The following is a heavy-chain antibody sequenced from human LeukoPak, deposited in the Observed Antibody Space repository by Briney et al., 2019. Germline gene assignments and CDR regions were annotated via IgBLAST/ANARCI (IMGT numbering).Heavy chain of an antibody. CDR2: IIPIFGTA. CDR1: GGTFSSYA. V-gene: IGHV1-69*13. CDR3: ARWSYSKASFDY. Sequence: ASVKVSCKATGGTFSSYAISWVRQAPGQGLEWMGGIIPIFGTANYAQKFQGRVTITADESTSTAYMELSSLRSEDTAVYYCARWSYSKASFDYWGQGTLVTVSS. D-gene: IGHD3-10*01. J-gene: IGHJ4*02.